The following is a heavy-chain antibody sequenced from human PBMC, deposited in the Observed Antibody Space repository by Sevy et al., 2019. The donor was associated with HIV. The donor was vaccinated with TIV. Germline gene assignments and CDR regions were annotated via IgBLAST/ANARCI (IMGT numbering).Heavy chain of an antibody. D-gene: IGHD3-22*01. V-gene: IGHV3-53*01. CDR2: IYSGDRT. J-gene: IGHJ6*02. CDR3: ARDRVTYYYDSSGYYTSGYGMDV. CDR1: GFTVSSNY. Sequence: GESLKISCAASGFTVSSNYMSWVRQAPGKGLEWVSVIYSGDRTDYADSVKGRFTISRDNSKNTLYLQMNSLRAEDTAVYYCARDRVTYYYDSSGYYTSGYGMDVWGQGTTVTV.